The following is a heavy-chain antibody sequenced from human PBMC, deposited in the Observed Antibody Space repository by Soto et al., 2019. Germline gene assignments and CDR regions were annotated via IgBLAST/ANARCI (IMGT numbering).Heavy chain of an antibody. D-gene: IGHD1-1*01. CDR2: ISAYNDHT. CDR1: GYTLTTYG. CDR3: ARGTYFDY. Sequence: QVQLVQSGAEVKKPGASVKVSRKAAGYTLTTYGVSWVRQAPGQGLEWVGWISAYNDHTNYAQKFQGRVTMTTNTSTSTAYMELRSLRSDDTAVYYCARGTYFDYWGQGTLVTVSS. V-gene: IGHV1-18*01. J-gene: IGHJ4*02.